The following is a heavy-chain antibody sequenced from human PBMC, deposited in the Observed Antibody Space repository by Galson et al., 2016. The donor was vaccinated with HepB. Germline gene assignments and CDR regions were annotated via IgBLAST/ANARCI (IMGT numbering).Heavy chain of an antibody. D-gene: IGHD3-10*01. Sequence: PALVKPTQTLTLTCPFSGFSLSSSGMSVSWIRQPPGKALEWLALIDWTDIKYYTIPLRTRLTISKATSTNQVVLTMTNVDPADTATYYCTRSMGFVTYYFDYWGRGTLVTVSS. J-gene: IGHJ4*02. V-gene: IGHV2-70*01. CDR2: IDWTDIK. CDR3: TRSMGFVTYYFDY. CDR1: GFSLSSSGMS.